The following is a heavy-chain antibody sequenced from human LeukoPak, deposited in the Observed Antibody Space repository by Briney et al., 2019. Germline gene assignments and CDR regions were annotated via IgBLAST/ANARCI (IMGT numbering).Heavy chain of an antibody. Sequence: GRSLRLSCAASGFTFDDYAMHWVRQAPGKGLEWVSGISWNSGTIGYADSVKGRFTISRDNAKNSLYLQMNSLRAEDTAVYYCARDRDTVTTRDAFDIWGQGTMGTVSS. CDR2: ISWNSGTI. CDR3: ARDRDTVTTRDAFDI. V-gene: IGHV3-9*01. CDR1: GFTFDDYA. D-gene: IGHD4-17*01. J-gene: IGHJ3*02.